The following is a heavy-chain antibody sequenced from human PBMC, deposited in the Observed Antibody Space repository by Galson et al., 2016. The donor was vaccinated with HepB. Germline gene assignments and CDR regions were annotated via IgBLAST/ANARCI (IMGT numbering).Heavy chain of an antibody. V-gene: IGHV4-59*01. CDR3: ARGQIRWFDP. CDR2: FYYGGTT. J-gene: IGHJ5*02. CDR1: GGSFSAYS. Sequence: SETLSLTCGVYGGSFSAYSWGWIRQPPGKGLEWIGYFYYGGTTTYNPSLKSRVTISVDTSKSQFSLKLSSVTAADTAVYYCARGQIRWFDPWGQGALVTVSS.